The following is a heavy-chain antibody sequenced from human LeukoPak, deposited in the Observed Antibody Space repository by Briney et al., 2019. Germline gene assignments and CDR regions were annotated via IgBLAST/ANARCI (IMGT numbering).Heavy chain of an antibody. CDR1: GFTFSSYW. Sequence: PGGSLRLSCAASGFTFSSYWMSWVRQAPGKGLEWVSYISSSGSTIYYADSVKGRFTISRDNAKNSLYLQMNSLRAEDTAVYYCARAAKTYGPTSYYFDYWGQGTLVTVSP. J-gene: IGHJ4*02. V-gene: IGHV3-48*04. CDR3: ARAAKTYGPTSYYFDY. D-gene: IGHD2-8*01. CDR2: ISSSGSTI.